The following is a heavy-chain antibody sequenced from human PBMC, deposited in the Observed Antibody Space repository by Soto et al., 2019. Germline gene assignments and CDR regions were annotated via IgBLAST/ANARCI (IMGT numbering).Heavy chain of an antibody. J-gene: IGHJ6*02. Sequence: QVQLVQSGAEVKKPGASVKVSCKVSGYTLTELSMHWVRQAPGKGLEWMGGFDPEDGETIYAQKFQGRVTMTEDTSTATAYMEMSSLGAEDTAVYYCATIPIVVVPAARVVRYYYGMDVWGQGTTVTVSS. CDR3: ATIPIVVVPAARVVRYYYGMDV. CDR2: FDPEDGET. V-gene: IGHV1-24*01. D-gene: IGHD2-2*01. CDR1: GYTLTELS.